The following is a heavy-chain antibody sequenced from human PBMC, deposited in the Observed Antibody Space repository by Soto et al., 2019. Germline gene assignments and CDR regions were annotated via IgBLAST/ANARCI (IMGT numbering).Heavy chain of an antibody. CDR1: GFTLSSDS. J-gene: IGHJ4*02. CDR2: ISRSSSTI. V-gene: IGHV3-48*01. CDR3: ARDLAGGIPDY. D-gene: IGHD6-13*01. Sequence: EVQVVESGGGLVQPGGSLRLSCAVSGFTLSSDSMNWVRQAPGKGLEWVSYISRSSSTIYYADSVKGRFTISRDNAENSLYLQMNSLRAEDTAVYYCARDLAGGIPDYCGQGTLVTVSS.